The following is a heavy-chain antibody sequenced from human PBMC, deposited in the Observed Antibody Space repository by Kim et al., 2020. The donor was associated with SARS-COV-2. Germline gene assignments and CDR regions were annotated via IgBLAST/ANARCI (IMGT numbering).Heavy chain of an antibody. CDR2: IYSGGST. V-gene: IGHV3-66*01. CDR3: ARGRSSPPFDY. CDR1: GFTVSSNY. D-gene: IGHD2-2*01. Sequence: GGSLRLSCAASGFTVSSNYMSWVRQAPGKGLEWVSVIYSGGSTYYADSVKGRFTISRDNSKNTLYLQMNSLRAEDTAVYYCARGRSSPPFDYWGQGTLVTVSS. J-gene: IGHJ4*02.